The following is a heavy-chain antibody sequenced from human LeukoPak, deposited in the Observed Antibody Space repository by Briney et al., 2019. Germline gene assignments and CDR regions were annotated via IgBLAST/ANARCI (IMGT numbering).Heavy chain of an antibody. V-gene: IGHV3-23*01. CDR3: AKDQSTVTKGDYYFDY. J-gene: IGHJ4*02. Sequence: PGGSLRLSCAASGFTFSSYAMSWVRQAPGKGLEWVSAISGSGGSTYYADSVKGRFTISRDNSKNTLYLQMNSLRAGDTAVYYCAKDQSTVTKGDYYFDYWGQGTLVTVSS. CDR2: ISGSGGST. CDR1: GFTFSSYA. D-gene: IGHD4-17*01.